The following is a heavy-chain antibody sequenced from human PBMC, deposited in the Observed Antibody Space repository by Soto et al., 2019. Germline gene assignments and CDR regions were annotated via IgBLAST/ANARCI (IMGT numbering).Heavy chain of an antibody. CDR2: IYYSGST. CDR1: GGSISSSSYY. Sequence: SETLSLTCTVSGGSISSSSYYWGWIRQPPGKGLEWIGSIYYSGSTYYNPSLKSRVTISVDTSKNQFSLKLSSVTAADTAVYYCARLPVSGVYGGSYFNYYAYWGQGTLVTVSS. CDR3: ARLPVSGVYGGSYFNYYAY. V-gene: IGHV4-39*01. D-gene: IGHD1-26*01. J-gene: IGHJ4*02.